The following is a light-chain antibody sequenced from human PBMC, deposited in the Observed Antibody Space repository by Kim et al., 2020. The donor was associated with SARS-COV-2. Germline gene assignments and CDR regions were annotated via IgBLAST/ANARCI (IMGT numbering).Light chain of an antibody. CDR2: EDD. CDR3: QSYNRSNVV. V-gene: IGLV6-57*03. J-gene: IGLJ2*01. Sequence: GKTVTISCTRSGGSIDDNYVKWYQQRPGGVPTTVIYEDDQRPSGVSDRFSGSIDNSSNSAYLTNSGLKTEDEADYYCQSYNRSNVVFGGGTQLTVL. CDR1: GGSIDDNY.